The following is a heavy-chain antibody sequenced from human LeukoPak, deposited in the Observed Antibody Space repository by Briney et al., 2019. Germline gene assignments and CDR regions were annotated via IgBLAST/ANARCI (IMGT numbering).Heavy chain of an antibody. CDR2: ISGSGGST. J-gene: IGHJ4*02. CDR3: AKGVDYYGSGSYPYFDY. CDR1: GFTFSSYA. D-gene: IGHD3-10*01. V-gene: IGHV3-23*01. Sequence: GGSLRLSCAASGFTFSSYAMSWVRQAPGKGLEWVSAISGSGGSTYYADSVKGRFTISRDNSKNTLYLQMNSLRAEDTAVYYCAKGVDYYGSGSYPYFDYWGQGTLVTVSS.